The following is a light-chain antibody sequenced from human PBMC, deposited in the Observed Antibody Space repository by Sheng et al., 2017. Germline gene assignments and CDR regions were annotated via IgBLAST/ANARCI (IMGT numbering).Light chain of an antibody. Sequence: QAGLTQPPSVSKGLRQTATLTCSGNSNNVGNRGAAWLQQHQGHPPKLLSYMNDNRPSGISERFSASRSGNTASLTITGLQPEDEADYYCSAWDSSITVVGFGGRDQLDRP. CDR1: SNNVGNRG. CDR2: MND. CDR3: SAWDSSITVVG. V-gene: IGLV10-54*04. J-gene: IGLJ2*01.